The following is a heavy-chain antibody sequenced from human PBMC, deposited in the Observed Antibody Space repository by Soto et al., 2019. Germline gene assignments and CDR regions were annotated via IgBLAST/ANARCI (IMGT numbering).Heavy chain of an antibody. CDR1: GFTFSSYW. Sequence: GGSLRLSCAASGFTFSSYWMSWVRQAPGKGLEWVANIKQDGSEKYYVDSVKGRFTISSDNAKNSLYLQMNSLRAEDTAVYYCARDYSSIWYGHYYYMDVWGKGTTVTVSS. V-gene: IGHV3-7*01. D-gene: IGHD6-13*01. CDR2: IKQDGSEK. J-gene: IGHJ6*03. CDR3: ARDYSSIWYGHYYYMDV.